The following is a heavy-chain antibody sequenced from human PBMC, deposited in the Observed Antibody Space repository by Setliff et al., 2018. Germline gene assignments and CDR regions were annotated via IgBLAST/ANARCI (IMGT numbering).Heavy chain of an antibody. V-gene: IGHV1-69*05. J-gene: IGHJ6*03. CDR2: TIPLFGTT. D-gene: IGHD3-22*01. CDR3: VREGVDSRSSTDYRYYMDV. Sequence: ASVKVSCKASGGTFSNYGVSWVRQAPGQGLEWMGGTIPLFGTTDYAQKFHGRVTIITDESTSTAFMQLSSLRSEDTAVYYCVREGVDSRSSTDYRYYMDVWGKGTTVTVSS. CDR1: GGTFSNYG.